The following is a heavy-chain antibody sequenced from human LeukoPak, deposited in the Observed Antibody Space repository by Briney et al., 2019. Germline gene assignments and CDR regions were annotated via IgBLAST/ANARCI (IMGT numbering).Heavy chain of an antibody. CDR3: ASIAVAGISY. CDR2: IYHSGST. Sequence: PSETLSLTCAVYGGSFSGYYWSWIRQPPGKGLEWIGEIYHSGSTNYNPSLKSRVTISVDKSKNQFSLKLSSVTAADTAVYYCASIAVAGISYWGQGTLVTVSS. CDR1: GGSFSGYY. J-gene: IGHJ4*02. D-gene: IGHD6-19*01. V-gene: IGHV4-34*01.